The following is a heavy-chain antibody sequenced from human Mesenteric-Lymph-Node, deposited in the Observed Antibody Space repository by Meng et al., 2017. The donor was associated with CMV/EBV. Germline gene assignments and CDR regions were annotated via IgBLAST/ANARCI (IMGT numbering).Heavy chain of an antibody. CDR1: GFTFSSYA. V-gene: IGHV3-23*01. CDR2: ISGNGGST. D-gene: IGHD3-9*01. CDR3: ARGLKTYYDILTHTEGYYYGMDV. J-gene: IGHJ6*02. Sequence: GGSLRLSCAASGFTFSSYAMTWVRQAPGKGLEWVSAISGNGGSTYYANSVKGRFTISRDNSKNTLYLQMNSLRAGDTAVYYCARGLKTYYDILTHTEGYYYGMDVWGQGTTVTVFS.